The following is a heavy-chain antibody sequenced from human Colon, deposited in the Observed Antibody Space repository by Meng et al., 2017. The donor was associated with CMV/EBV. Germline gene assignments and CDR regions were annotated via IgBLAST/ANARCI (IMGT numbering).Heavy chain of an antibody. CDR2: NNPHSGGT. D-gene: IGHD5-24*01. J-gene: IGHJ4*02. CDR1: GYIFSGYY. V-gene: IGHV1-2*02. CDR3: ARDRFGDGNNGDFDY. Sequence: SGYIFSGYYMPWVRQAPGQGLEWMGWNNPHSGGTNYAQKFQGRVTMTRDTSITTGYMELSRVRSDDTAVYYCARDRFGDGNNGDFDYWGQGTLVTVSS.